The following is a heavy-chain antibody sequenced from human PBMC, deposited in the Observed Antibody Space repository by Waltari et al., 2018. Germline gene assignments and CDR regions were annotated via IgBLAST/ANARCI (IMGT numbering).Heavy chain of an antibody. CDR2: TYYSGTT. CDR3: ARDRHCYEVGYGGWRDSFAV. Sequence: QVQLPESGPGLVKPSETLSLTCGVAAYSINSGYYWGWIRQSPGKGLEGIGSTYYSGTTYYNPCSKSRVTLSRDTSSTQCARTLTSVFVEDGVVYYCARDRHCYEVGYGGWRDSFAVWGQGTVVTVSS. V-gene: IGHV4-38-2*02. J-gene: IGHJ3*01. D-gene: IGHD2-21*01. CDR1: AYSINSGYY.